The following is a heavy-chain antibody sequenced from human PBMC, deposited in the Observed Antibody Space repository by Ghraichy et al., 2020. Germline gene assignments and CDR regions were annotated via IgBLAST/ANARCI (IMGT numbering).Heavy chain of an antibody. J-gene: IGHJ4*02. CDR1: GGSISSYY. V-gene: IGHV4-59*01. D-gene: IGHD3-22*01. Sequence: SETLSLTCSVSGGSISSYYWTWIRQPPGKRLEYIGYVSDGGSTTYNPSLKSRVTISVDTSKNQFSLNLSSVTAAVTAVYFCARGRHSAGYKAIDYWGQGTLVTVSS. CDR2: VSDGGST. CDR3: ARGRHSAGYKAIDY.